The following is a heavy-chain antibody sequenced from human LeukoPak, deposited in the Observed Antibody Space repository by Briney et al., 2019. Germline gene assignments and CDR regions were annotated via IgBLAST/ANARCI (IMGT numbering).Heavy chain of an antibody. Sequence: PSETLSLTCTVSDASITTYYWTWIRQPPGKGLEWIGYIYHSGSTNYNPSLKSRVTISLDTSRNQFSLRLSSVTAADTAVYFCAREYSTSSEGDYFDYWGQGSLVTVSS. J-gene: IGHJ4*02. CDR2: IYHSGST. D-gene: IGHD6-6*01. V-gene: IGHV4-59*01. CDR3: AREYSTSSEGDYFDY. CDR1: DASITTYY.